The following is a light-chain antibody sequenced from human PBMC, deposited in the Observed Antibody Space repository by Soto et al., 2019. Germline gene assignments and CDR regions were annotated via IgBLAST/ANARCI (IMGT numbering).Light chain of an antibody. CDR2: AAS. CDR3: QQSYTTPYT. J-gene: IGKJ2*01. CDR1: QTISYY. V-gene: IGKV1-39*01. Sequence: DIQMTQSPSSLSASVGDRVIITCRASQTISYYLNWYQQKPGKAPKLLIYAASSLQSGVPSRFSGSGSGTDFSLTIISLQPEDFATYFCQQSYTTPYTFGQGTKLEIK.